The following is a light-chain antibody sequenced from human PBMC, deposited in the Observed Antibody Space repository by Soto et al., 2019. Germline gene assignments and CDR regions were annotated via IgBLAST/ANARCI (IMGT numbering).Light chain of an antibody. V-gene: IGKV3-20*01. CDR1: QSVSSSF. J-gene: IGKJ1*01. CDR3: QQYGSSSWT. CDR2: GAS. Sequence: EIVLTQSPGTLSLSPGERATLSCRASQSVSSSFFACYQQRFGQPHSLIIYGASSRATVIPERFSGSGSGTDFNLTISRLDHEDFAVYCCQQYGSSSWTFGQGTKVEIK.